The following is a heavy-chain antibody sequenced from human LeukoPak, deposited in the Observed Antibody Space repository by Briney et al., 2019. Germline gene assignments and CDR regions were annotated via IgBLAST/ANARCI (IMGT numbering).Heavy chain of an antibody. D-gene: IGHD5-12*01. V-gene: IGHV4-4*02. CDR2: IYHSGST. J-gene: IGHJ4*02. Sequence: RPSETLSLTCAVSGGSISSSNWWSWVRQPPGKGLEWIGEIYHSGSTNYNPSLKSRVTISVDKSKNQFSLKLSSVTAADTAVYYCARWQPTLREWLRLDYFDYWGQGTLVTVSS. CDR1: GGSISSSNW. CDR3: ARWQPTLREWLRLDYFDY.